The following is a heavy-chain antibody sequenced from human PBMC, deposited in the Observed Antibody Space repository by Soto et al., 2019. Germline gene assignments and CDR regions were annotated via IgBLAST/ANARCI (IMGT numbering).Heavy chain of an antibody. CDR2: VFRSETDI. V-gene: IGHV3-11*01. CDR1: GFIFSDYY. J-gene: IGHJ6*02. Sequence: QVQLVESGGDLVKPGGSLRLSCVGSGFIFSDYYISWIRQAPGKGLEWISYVFRSETDIYYADSVRGRFTISRDDSKNSLYLQMNSLRPEDTAVYYCARGHYGLDVWGQGTTVTVSS. CDR3: ARGHYGLDV.